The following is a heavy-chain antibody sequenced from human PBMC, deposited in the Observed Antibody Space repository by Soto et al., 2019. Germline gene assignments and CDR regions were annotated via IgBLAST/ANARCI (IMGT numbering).Heavy chain of an antibody. D-gene: IGHD4-17*01. CDR3: AKESGDYGPFDY. CDR1: GFTFSTLG. J-gene: IGHJ4*02. Sequence: QVQLAESGGGVVQPGTSPRLSCAASGFTFSTLGMHWVRQAPGKGLEWVAVLSYDGGLKFYADSVKGRFTISRDNSKNTLYLQMNSLRTEDTAVYYCAKESGDYGPFDYWGQGTLVTVSS. CDR2: LSYDGGLK. V-gene: IGHV3-30*18.